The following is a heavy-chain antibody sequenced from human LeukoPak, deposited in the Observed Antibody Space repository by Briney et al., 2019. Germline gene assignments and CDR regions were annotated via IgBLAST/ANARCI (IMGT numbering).Heavy chain of an antibody. J-gene: IGHJ4*02. D-gene: IGHD5-18*01. Sequence: GGSLRLSCAASGFTFSSYAMSWVRQAPGKGLEWVSAISGSGGSTYYADSVKGRFTISRDNSKNTLYLQMNSLRAEDTAVYYCAKAEGGYSYGWGFDYWGQGTLVTVSS. CDR3: AKAEGGYSYGWGFDY. CDR1: GFTFSSYA. V-gene: IGHV3-23*01. CDR2: ISGSGGST.